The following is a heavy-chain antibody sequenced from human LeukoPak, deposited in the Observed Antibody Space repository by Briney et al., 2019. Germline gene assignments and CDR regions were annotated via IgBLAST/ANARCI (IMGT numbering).Heavy chain of an antibody. CDR1: GFTFGNYE. V-gene: IGHV3-48*03. CDR2: ITGSGSTT. CDR3: ARETSWYFDY. J-gene: IGHJ4*02. Sequence: PGGSLRLSCAASGFTFGNYEINWVRQPPGKGLEWISDITGSGSTTYYADSVKGRFTISRDNAKNSLYLQMSSLRAEDTAIYYCARETSWYFDYWGRGTLVTVSS.